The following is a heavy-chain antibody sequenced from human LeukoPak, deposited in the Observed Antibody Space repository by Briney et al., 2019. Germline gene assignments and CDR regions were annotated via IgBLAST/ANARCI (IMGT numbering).Heavy chain of an antibody. D-gene: IGHD5-18*01. CDR2: ISYDGSNK. Sequence: GGSLRLSCAASGFTFSSYGMHWVRQAPGKGLEWVAVISYDGSNKYYADSVKGRFTISRDNSKNTLYLQMNSLRAEDTAVYYCAKGGYSYGSATFDYWGQGTLVTVSS. CDR1: GFTFSSYG. J-gene: IGHJ4*02. V-gene: IGHV3-30*18. CDR3: AKGGYSYGSATFDY.